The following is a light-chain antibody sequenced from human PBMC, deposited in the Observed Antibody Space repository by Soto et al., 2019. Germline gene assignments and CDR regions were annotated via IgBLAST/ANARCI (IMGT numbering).Light chain of an antibody. J-gene: IGLJ3*02. CDR3: NSYTSSTTWV. CDR2: EVS. Sequence: QSALTQPASVSGSPGQSITISCTGTSSDVGRYTYVSWYQQHPGKAPKLMIYEVSNRPSGVSSRFSGSKSGNTSSLTISGLHAEDAAEYYCNSYTSSTTWVFGGGTKLTVL. V-gene: IGLV2-14*01. CDR1: SSDVGRYTY.